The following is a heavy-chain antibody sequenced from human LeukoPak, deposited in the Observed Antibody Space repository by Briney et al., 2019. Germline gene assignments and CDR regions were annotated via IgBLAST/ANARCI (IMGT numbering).Heavy chain of an antibody. CDR2: ISWNSGSI. D-gene: IGHD2-8*01. CDR3: AKERMLALAY. J-gene: IGHJ4*02. Sequence: GGSLRLSCAASGFTFDDYAMRWVRQAPGKGLEWVSGISWNSGSIGYADSVKGRFTISRDNAKNSLYLQMNSLRAEDTALYYCAKERMLALAYWGQGTLVTVSS. CDR1: GFTFDDYA. V-gene: IGHV3-9*01.